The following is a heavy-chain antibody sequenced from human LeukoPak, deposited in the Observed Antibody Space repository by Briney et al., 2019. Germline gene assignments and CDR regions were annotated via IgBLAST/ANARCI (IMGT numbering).Heavy chain of an antibody. CDR2: INSDGTST. J-gene: IGHJ3*02. V-gene: IGHV3-74*01. D-gene: IGHD6-13*01. CDR3: ANGYSSTYYNALDI. CDR1: GFTFSNDW. Sequence: GRSLRLSCAASGFTFSNDWMHWVRQAPGKRLLWVSSINSDGTSTTYAASVKRRFTTYRDNAKNRLYLQMSSLRVEDTAVYYCANGYSSTYYNALDIRGQGTMVTVSS.